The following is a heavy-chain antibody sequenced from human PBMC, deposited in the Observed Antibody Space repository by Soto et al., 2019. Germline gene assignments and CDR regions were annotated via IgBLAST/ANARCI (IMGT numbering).Heavy chain of an antibody. D-gene: IGHD3-22*01. CDR3: AKPPPYYYDSSGYYYFDY. Sequence: GGSLRLSCAASGFTFSSYAMSWVRQAPGKGLEWVSAISGSGGSTYYADSVKGRFTISRDNSKNTLYLQMNSLRAEDTAVYCCAKPPPYYYDSSGYYYFDYWGQGTLVTVSS. CDR2: ISGSGGST. J-gene: IGHJ4*02. V-gene: IGHV3-23*01. CDR1: GFTFSSYA.